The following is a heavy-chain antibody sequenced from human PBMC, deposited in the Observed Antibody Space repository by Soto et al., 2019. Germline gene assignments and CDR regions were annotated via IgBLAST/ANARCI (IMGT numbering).Heavy chain of an antibody. V-gene: IGHV4-59*11. Sequence: SETLSLTCTVSGGSISSHYWSWVRQAPGKGLEWIGHIYYRGSTSYNPSLRSRSTISVDTSNRQFSMKLNSVTTADTAVYYCARDGREASGMDVWGQGTKVTVSS. CDR1: GGSISSHY. CDR3: ARDGREASGMDV. D-gene: IGHD1-26*01. J-gene: IGHJ6*02. CDR2: IYYRGST.